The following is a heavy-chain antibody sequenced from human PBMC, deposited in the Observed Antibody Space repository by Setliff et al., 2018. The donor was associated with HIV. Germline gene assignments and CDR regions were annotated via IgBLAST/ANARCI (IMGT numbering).Heavy chain of an antibody. CDR3: ARLQDSSGYYRY. CDR2: IYYSGTT. D-gene: IGHD3-22*01. J-gene: IGHJ4*02. V-gene: IGHV4-59*08. CDR1: GGSISSYY. Sequence: SETLSLTCTVSGGSISSYYWTWIRQPPGKGLEWIGYIYYSGTTNYNPSLRSRVTISVDTSKNQFSLKLSSVTAAGTAVYYCARLQDSSGYYRYWGQGTRVTVS.